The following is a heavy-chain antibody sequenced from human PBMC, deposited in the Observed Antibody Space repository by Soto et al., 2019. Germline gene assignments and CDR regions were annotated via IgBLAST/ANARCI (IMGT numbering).Heavy chain of an antibody. CDR2: IYYSGST. Sequence: SETLSLTCTVSGGSIRSYYWSWIRQPPGKGLEWIGYIYYSGSTNYNPSLKGQVTLSVDTSKNQFSLKLSSVTAADTAVYYCASHHAIAAAGYYFDYWGQGTLVTVSS. CDR1: GGSIRSYY. CDR3: ASHHAIAAAGYYFDY. J-gene: IGHJ4*02. D-gene: IGHD6-13*01. V-gene: IGHV4-59*08.